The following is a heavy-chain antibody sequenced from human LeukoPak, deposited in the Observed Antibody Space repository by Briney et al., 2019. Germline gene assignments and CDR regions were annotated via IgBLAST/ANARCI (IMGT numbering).Heavy chain of an antibody. CDR2: IWFDVSNK. Sequence: GRSLRLSCAASGFTFSSYGMHWVRQAPGKGLEWVAIIWFDVSNKYYADSVKGRFTISRDNSKNTPYLQMNSLRAEDTAVYYCARVTGDSALAEIDYWGQGTLVTVSS. D-gene: IGHD7-27*01. J-gene: IGHJ4*02. CDR3: ARVTGDSALAEIDY. CDR1: GFTFSSYG. V-gene: IGHV3-33*01.